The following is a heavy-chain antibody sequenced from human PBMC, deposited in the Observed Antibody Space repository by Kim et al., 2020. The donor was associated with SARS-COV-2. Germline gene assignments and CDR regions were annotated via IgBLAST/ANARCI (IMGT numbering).Heavy chain of an antibody. CDR3: ARVKGRYCGGDCYFAFEI. Sequence: SETLSLTCAVSGGSVSDPTYYWGWIRQPPGKGLEWIGSIYYAGDTFYNPSLKSRVTISVDMSKNQFSLKLSSVTAADTAVYYCARVKGRYCGGDCYFAFEIWCQGTMATVSS. V-gene: IGHV4-39*07. D-gene: IGHD2-21*02. CDR1: GGSVSDPTYY. CDR2: IYYAGDT. J-gene: IGHJ3*02.